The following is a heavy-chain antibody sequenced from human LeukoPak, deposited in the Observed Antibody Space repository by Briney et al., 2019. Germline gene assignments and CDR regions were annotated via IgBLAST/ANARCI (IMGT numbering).Heavy chain of an antibody. V-gene: IGHV3-23*01. J-gene: IGHJ3*02. D-gene: IGHD2-2*01. Sequence: GASLRLSCAASGFTFSNYAMNWVRQTPWKGLEWVSSIGGGGGSTYYADSVKGRFTISRDNSKNMLYLHMNSLRAGDTALYYCAKSIVVVPDASDIWGQGTMVTVSS. CDR1: GFTFSNYA. CDR3: AKSIVVVPDASDI. CDR2: IGGGGGST.